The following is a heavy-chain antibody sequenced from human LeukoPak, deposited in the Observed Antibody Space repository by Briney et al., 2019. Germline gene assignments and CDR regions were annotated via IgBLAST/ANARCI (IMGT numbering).Heavy chain of an antibody. J-gene: IGHJ4*02. CDR3: ARQLELDSSSWYPYYFDY. Sequence: GESLKISCKGSGYSFTSYWIGWVRQMPGKGLEWMGMIYPGDSDTRYSPSFQGQVTISADKSISTAYLQWSSLKASDTAMYYCARQLELDSSSWYPYYFDYWGQGTLVTVSS. CDR2: IYPGDSDT. CDR1: GYSFTSYW. D-gene: IGHD6-13*01. V-gene: IGHV5-51*01.